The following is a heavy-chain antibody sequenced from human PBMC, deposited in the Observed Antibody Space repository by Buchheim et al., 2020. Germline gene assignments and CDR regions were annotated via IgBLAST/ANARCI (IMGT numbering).Heavy chain of an antibody. J-gene: IGHJ4*02. CDR3: AKGSRGYTNYYFDY. D-gene: IGHD4-11*01. V-gene: IGHV3-23*04. Sequence: EVQLVDSGGGLVQPGESLRLSCAASGFSFSGYAMSWVRQAPGKGLEWVSSISGSGATTFNADSVKGRFTISRDNSKNMLDLQMNSLRAEDTAVYFCAKGSRGYTNYYFDYWDQGTL. CDR2: ISGSGATT. CDR1: GFSFSGYA.